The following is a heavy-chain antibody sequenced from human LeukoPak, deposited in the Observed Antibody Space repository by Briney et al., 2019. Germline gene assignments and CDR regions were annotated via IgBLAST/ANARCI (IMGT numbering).Heavy chain of an antibody. J-gene: IGHJ3*02. Sequence: NPSETLSLTCTVSGGSISSYYWSWIRQPAGKGLEWIGRIYTSGSTNYNPSLKSRVTISLDTSRNQFSLKLNSVTAADTAVYYCAKSNGYGLIDIWGQGTMVTVSS. V-gene: IGHV4-4*07. D-gene: IGHD3-10*01. CDR1: GGSISSYY. CDR3: AKSNGYGLIDI. CDR2: IYTSGST.